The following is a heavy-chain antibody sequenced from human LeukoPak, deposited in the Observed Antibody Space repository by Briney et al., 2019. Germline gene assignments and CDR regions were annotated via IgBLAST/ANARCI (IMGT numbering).Heavy chain of an antibody. V-gene: IGHV3-73*01. CDR2: IRSKANSYAT. CDR3: IPAGSNHDY. J-gene: IGHJ4*02. CDR1: GFTFSGSA. D-gene: IGHD2-2*01. Sequence: GGSLRLSCAASGFTFSGSAMHWVRQASGKGLEWVGRIRSKANSYATAYAASVKGRFTISRDDSKNTAYLQMNSRKTEDTAVYYCIPAGSNHDYWGQGTLVTVSS.